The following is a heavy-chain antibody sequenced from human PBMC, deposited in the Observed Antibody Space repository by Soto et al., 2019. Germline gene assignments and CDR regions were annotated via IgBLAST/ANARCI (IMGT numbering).Heavy chain of an antibody. Sequence: QVQLVQSGAEVKKPGASVKVSCKASGYIFSDSGFSWVRQAPGQGLEWMGWISVYNGHTIYAQKFQGRLTMTTDTSPTTAYMELRSLRTDDSAVYYCARDRRDLLRGPDFDFWGQGTLVTVSS. V-gene: IGHV1-18*01. CDR2: ISVYNGHT. CDR3: ARDRRDLLRGPDFDF. J-gene: IGHJ4*02. CDR1: GYIFSDSG. D-gene: IGHD3-10*01.